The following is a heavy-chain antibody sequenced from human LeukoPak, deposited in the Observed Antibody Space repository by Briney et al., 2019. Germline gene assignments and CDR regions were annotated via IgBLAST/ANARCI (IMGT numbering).Heavy chain of an antibody. CDR2: IYTSGST. Sequence: PSETLSLNCTVSGGSVSSGGYYWSWIRQPAGKGLEWIGRIYTSGSTNYNPSLKSRVTISVDTSKNQFSLKLSSVTAADTAVYYCARMARDKTRYYFDYWGQGTLVTVSS. J-gene: IGHJ4*02. CDR1: GGSVSSGGYY. CDR3: ARMARDKTRYYFDY. V-gene: IGHV4-61*02. D-gene: IGHD2-15*01.